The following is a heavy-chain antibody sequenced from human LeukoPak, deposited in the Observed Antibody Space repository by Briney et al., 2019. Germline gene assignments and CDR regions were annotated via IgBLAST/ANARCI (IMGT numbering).Heavy chain of an antibody. CDR2: INHSGST. D-gene: IGHD6-19*01. CDR3: ARDPSSGWYLKGWFDP. CDR1: GGSFSGYY. Sequence: SETLSLTCAVYGGSFSGYYWSWIRQPPGKGLEWIGEINHSGSTNYNPSLKSRVTISVDTSKNQFSLKLSSVTAAGTAVYYCARDPSSGWYLKGWFDPWGQGTLVTVSS. J-gene: IGHJ5*02. V-gene: IGHV4-34*01.